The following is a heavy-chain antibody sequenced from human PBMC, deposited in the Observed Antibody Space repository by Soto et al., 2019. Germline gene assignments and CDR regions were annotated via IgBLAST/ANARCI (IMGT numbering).Heavy chain of an antibody. CDR1: GVSTSNHY. CDR3: ARGGGSPYHDHEFDY. J-gene: IGHJ4*02. D-gene: IGHD2-2*01. Sequence: QVQLQESGPGLVKPSETLSLTCSVSGVSTSNHYWTWIRKPPGQGPEWIGCIYYRGTTNYNASFTSRVTISVDTSTNQFSLKLSAVTTADTAIYYCARGGGSPYHDHEFDYWGQGILVTVSS. CDR2: IYYRGTT. V-gene: IGHV4-59*11.